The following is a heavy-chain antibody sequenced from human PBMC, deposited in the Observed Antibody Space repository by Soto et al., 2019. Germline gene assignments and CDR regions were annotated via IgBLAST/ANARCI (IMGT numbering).Heavy chain of an antibody. CDR2: IYYSGST. J-gene: IGHJ6*02. V-gene: IGHV4-59*05. D-gene: IGHD3-22*01. CDR3: ARRLYFDCCGFDGGRMDV. CDR1: GGSISSYY. Sequence: SETLSLTCTVSGGSISSYYWSWIRQPPGKGLEWIGSIYYSGSTYYNPSLKSRVTISVDTSKNQFSLKLSSVTAADTAVYYCARRLYFDCCGFDGGRMDVRAQRTTVTGSS.